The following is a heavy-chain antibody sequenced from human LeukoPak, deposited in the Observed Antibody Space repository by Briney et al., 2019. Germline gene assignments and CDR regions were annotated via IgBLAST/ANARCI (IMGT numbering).Heavy chain of an antibody. CDR3: ARCGVAVPIWSAHIDYYYYYMDV. Sequence: GGSLRLSCAASGFTFSYYSMNWVRQAPGKGLEWVSSISSSSSYIYYADSVKGRFTISRDNAKNSLYLQMNSLRAEDTAVYYCARCGVAVPIWSAHIDYYYYYMDVWGKGTTVTVSS. CDR2: ISSSSSYI. D-gene: IGHD3-3*01. J-gene: IGHJ6*03. CDR1: GFTFSYYS. V-gene: IGHV3-21*06.